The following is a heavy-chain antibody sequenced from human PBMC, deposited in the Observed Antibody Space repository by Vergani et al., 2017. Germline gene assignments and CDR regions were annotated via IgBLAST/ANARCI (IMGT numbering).Heavy chain of an antibody. J-gene: IGHJ4*02. CDR2: TNNDGSSI. D-gene: IGHD3-16*01. V-gene: IGHV3-74*01. CDR1: GFTFSNYW. CDR3: ARDLGGPDY. Sequence: EVQLVESGGGLVQPGGSLRLSCAASGFTFSNYWMHWVRHYPGKGLMWVSRTNNDGSSIEYADSVKGRFTIFRDNAKNTVYLQMNGLKIEDTAVYYCARDLGGPDYWSQGTLVTVSS.